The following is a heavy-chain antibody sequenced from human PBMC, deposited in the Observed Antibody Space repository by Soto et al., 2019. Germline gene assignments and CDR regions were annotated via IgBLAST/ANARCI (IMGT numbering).Heavy chain of an antibody. V-gene: IGHV3-48*03. CDR2: IDSSGSIT. CDR3: ARDGYSLGYYYGMDV. Sequence: EVQLVESGGALVQPGGSLRLSCAASGFTFTIYEMNWVRQAPGKGLEWVSYIDSSGSITYYADSVKGRFTISRDNAKNSLYLHMNSLSAEDTAVYYCARDGYSLGYYYGMDVW. CDR1: GFTFTIYE. D-gene: IGHD3-16*01. J-gene: IGHJ6*01.